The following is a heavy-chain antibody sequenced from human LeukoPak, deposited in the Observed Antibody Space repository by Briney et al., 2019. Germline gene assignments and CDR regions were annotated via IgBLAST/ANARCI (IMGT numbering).Heavy chain of an antibody. D-gene: IGHD5-24*01. CDR3: ARGRDRSKAGDL. CDR1: GGSCDDYY. V-gene: IGHV4-34*01. CDR2: IHPHGIF. J-gene: IGHJ5*02. Sequence: PSETLSLTCDVSGGSCDDYYCSWIRQPPGKGLEWIGEIHPHGIFYYNSSLMSRVTISIDTSKSQFSLRLASVTAADTAFYYCARGRDRSKAGDLWGQGSLVTVS.